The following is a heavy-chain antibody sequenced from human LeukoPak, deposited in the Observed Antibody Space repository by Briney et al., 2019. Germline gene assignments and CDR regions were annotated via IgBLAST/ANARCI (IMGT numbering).Heavy chain of an antibody. Sequence: PGGSLRLSCVASGFNFMTSDMNWVRQAPGKGLNWIAYITARDSNTYYADSVKGRFTVSRDNIKSSLYLQINTLRAEDTAMYYCARLGGNLSRWGQGTLVTVSS. V-gene: IGHV3-48*03. CDR3: ARLGGNLSR. J-gene: IGHJ4*02. CDR2: ITARDSNT. CDR1: GFNFMTSD. D-gene: IGHD2-2*01.